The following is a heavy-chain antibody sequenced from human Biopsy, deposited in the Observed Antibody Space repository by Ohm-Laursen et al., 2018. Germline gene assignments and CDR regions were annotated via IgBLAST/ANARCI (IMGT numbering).Heavy chain of an antibody. CDR1: GFDFSVYS. J-gene: IGHJ4*02. D-gene: IGHD5-24*01. Sequence: SLRPSCAAFGFDFSVYSLCWVRQCPGHGLERLSSVTTTSSYIYYADSVKGRFTISRDNAKNSLYLQMNSLRAEDTAVYYCARGPSGVATIGRGQGTLVTVSS. CDR2: VTTTSSYI. V-gene: IGHV3-21*01. CDR3: ARGPSGVATIG.